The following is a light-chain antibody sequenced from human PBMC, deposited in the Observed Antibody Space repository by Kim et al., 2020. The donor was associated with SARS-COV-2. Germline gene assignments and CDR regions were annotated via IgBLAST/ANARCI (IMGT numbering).Light chain of an antibody. Sequence: GHSVTSPCSGSSSNIGSNALNWYQQLPVRAPKLLIYSNNQRPSGVPDRFSGSKSGTSASLAISGLQSEDETDYYCAAWDGSLSGWMFGGGTQLTVL. CDR2: SNN. CDR1: SSNIGSNA. V-gene: IGLV1-44*01. CDR3: AAWDGSLSGWM. J-gene: IGLJ3*02.